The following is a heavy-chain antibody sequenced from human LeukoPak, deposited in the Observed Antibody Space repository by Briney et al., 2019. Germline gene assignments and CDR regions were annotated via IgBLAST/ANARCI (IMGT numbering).Heavy chain of an antibody. J-gene: IGHJ6*02. D-gene: IGHD2-15*01. CDR2: ISAYNGNT. CDR3: ARDGNCSGGSCYFLGYYYGMDV. V-gene: IGHV1-18*01. Sequence: ASVKVSCKASGYTFTSYGISWVRQAPGQGLEWMGWISAYNGNTNYAQKLQGRVTMTTDISTSTAYMELRSLRSDDTAVYYCARDGNCSGGSCYFLGYYYGMDVWGQGTTVTVSS. CDR1: GYTFTSYG.